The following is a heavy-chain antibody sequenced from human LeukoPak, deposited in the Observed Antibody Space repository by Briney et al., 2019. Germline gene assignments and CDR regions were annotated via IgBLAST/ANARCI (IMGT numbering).Heavy chain of an antibody. J-gene: IGHJ1*01. V-gene: IGHV7-4-1*02. Sequence: GASVKVSCKASGYTFTNYAMNWVRQAPGQGLEWMGWINTNTGNPTYAQGFTGRFVFSLDTSVGTAYLQISSLKAEDTAVYYCARTSGSSWSQRTGAEYFQHWGQGTLVTVSS. CDR3: ARTSGSSWSQRTGAEYFQH. D-gene: IGHD6-13*01. CDR1: GYTFTNYA. CDR2: INTNTGNP.